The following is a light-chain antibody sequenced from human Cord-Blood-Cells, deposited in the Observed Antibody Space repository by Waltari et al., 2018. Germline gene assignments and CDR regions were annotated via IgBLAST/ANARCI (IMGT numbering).Light chain of an antibody. J-gene: IGKJ2*01. CDR1: QSVSSN. V-gene: IGKV3-15*01. CDR3: QQYNNWPPYT. CDR2: GAS. Sequence: EIVMTQSPATLSVSPGERATLSCRASQSVSSNLAWYQQKPGQGPRLLIYGASTRATGIAARFSGSGSGTEFTLTISSLQSEDFAVYYCQQYNNWPPYTFGQGTKLEIK.